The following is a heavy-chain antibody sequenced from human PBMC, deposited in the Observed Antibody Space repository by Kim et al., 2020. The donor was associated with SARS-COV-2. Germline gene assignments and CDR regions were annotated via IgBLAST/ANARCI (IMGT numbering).Heavy chain of an antibody. CDR3: AKDRGGSGWPVFDY. J-gene: IGHJ4*02. D-gene: IGHD6-19*01. Sequence: GGSLRLSCAASGFTLTNNAMSWVRQPLGRGLEWVSTIRAGAETTYYANSVNGRFTISRDSSTHTLYLQLDSLRADYTAIYYCAKDRGGSGWPVFDYWGQG. CDR1: GFTLTNNA. V-gene: IGHV3-23*01. CDR2: IRAGAETT.